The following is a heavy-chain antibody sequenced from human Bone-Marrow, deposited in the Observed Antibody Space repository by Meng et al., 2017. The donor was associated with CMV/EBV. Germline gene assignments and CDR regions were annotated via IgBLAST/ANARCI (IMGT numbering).Heavy chain of an antibody. D-gene: IGHD1-26*01. Sequence: GESLKISCAASGFTFSDYYMSWVRQAPGKGLEWVSAISGSGGSTYYADSVKGRFTISRDNSKNTLYLQMNSLRAEDTAVYYCAKVFARWELHDFDYWGQGTLVTVSS. CDR2: ISGSGGST. V-gene: IGHV3-23*01. CDR3: AKVFARWELHDFDY. J-gene: IGHJ4*02. CDR1: GFTFSDYY.